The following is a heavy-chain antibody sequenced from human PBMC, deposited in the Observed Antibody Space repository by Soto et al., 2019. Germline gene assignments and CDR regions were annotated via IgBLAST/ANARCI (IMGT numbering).Heavy chain of an antibody. CDR2: ISGSGGST. J-gene: IGHJ6*03. CDR3: AKNHGGLLHYYYYYMDV. V-gene: IGHV3-23*01. Sequence: GGSLRLSCAASGFTFSSYAMSWVRQAPGKGLEWVSAISGSGGSTYYADSVKGRFTISRDNSKNTLYLQMNSLRAEDTAVYYCAKNHGGLLHYYYYYMDVWGKGTTVTVSS. CDR1: GFTFSSYA. D-gene: IGHD3-10*01.